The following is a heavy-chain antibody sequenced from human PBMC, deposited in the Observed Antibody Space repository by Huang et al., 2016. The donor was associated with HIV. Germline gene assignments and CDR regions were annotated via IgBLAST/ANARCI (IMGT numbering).Heavy chain of an antibody. D-gene: IGHD3-22*01. V-gene: IGHV3-23*01. CDR2: MVGSGGSK. J-gene: IGHJ4*02. Sequence: EVQLLESGGGLVQPGGSLRLSCAASGFAVSNNAMSWVRQAPGIGVEWVCGMVGSGGSKEYAESVKGRFTISRENSKNTLYLQMNSLTAEDTAVYFCAKYVHESRGHYIQAFDHWGQGTLVTVSS. CDR3: AKYVHESRGHYIQAFDH. CDR1: GFAVSNNA.